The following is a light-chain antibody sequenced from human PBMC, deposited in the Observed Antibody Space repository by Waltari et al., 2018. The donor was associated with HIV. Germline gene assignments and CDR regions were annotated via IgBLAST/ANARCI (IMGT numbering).Light chain of an antibody. CDR3: QSTDITGTYAV. J-gene: IGLJ1*01. CDR1: ALPKQF. Sequence: YELTQSPSVSVSPGQTATINCFGDALPKQFAYWYQHKPGQAPVLLISKDKAMPSGIPDRFSGSGSGTTVTLTSSGVRAEDEADYYCQSTDITGTYAVFGPGTKVTVL. CDR2: KDK. V-gene: IGLV3-25*03.